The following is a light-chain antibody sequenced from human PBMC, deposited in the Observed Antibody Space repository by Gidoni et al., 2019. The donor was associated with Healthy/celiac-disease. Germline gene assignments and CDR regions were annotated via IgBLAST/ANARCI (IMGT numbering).Light chain of an antibody. CDR3: QQYNNWPRT. CDR1: QSVSSN. CDR2: GAS. V-gene: IGKV3-15*01. J-gene: IGKJ1*01. Sequence: EIVMPQSPATLSVSPGERATLSCRASQSVSSNLAWYQQKPGQAPRLLIYGASTRATGIPARFSGSGSGTEFTLTISSLQSEDFGVYYCQQYNNWPRTFGQXTKVEIK.